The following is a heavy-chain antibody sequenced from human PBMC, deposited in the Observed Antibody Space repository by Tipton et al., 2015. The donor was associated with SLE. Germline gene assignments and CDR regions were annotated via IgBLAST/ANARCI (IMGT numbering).Heavy chain of an antibody. D-gene: IGHD3-22*01. J-gene: IGHJ4*02. CDR1: GGSFSGYY. CDR3: ARLEYYYDTSAYYGID. Sequence: TLSLTCAVYGGSFSGYYWSWIRQPPGKGLEWIGEINHSGSTNYNPSHKSRVTISVDTSKNQFSLKLSSVTAADTAVYYCARLEYYYDTSAYYGIDWGQGTLVTVSS. V-gene: IGHV4-34*01. CDR2: INHSGST.